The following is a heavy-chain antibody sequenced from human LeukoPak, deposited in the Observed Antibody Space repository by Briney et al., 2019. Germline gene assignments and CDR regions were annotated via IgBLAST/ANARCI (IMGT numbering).Heavy chain of an antibody. CDR3: ARAPEAAPYYYYYMDV. Sequence: SVKVSCKASGGTFSSYAISWVRQAPGQGLEWMGGIIPIFGTANYAQKFQGRVTITADESTSTAYMELSSLRSEDTAVYYCARAPEAAPYYYYYMDVWGKGTTVTVSS. CDR2: IIPIFGTA. D-gene: IGHD6-6*01. CDR1: GGTFSSYA. V-gene: IGHV1-69*13. J-gene: IGHJ6*03.